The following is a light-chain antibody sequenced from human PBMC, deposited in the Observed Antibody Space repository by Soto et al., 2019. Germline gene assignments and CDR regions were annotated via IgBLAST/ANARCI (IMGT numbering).Light chain of an antibody. CDR3: SSYTSGTFVV. Sequence: QSVLTQPRSVSGSPGQSVTISCTGTSSDVGGYNYVSWYQQHPGKAPKLMIYEVSHRPSGVSDRFSGSKSGSTASLTISGLQAEDEGDYYCSSYTSGTFVVFGGGTKLTVL. V-gene: IGLV2-14*01. J-gene: IGLJ2*01. CDR1: SSDVGGYNY. CDR2: EVS.